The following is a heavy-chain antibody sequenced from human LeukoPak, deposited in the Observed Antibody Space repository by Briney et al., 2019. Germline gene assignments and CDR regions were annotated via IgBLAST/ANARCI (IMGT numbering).Heavy chain of an antibody. Sequence: GGSLRLSCAASGFSLSSYAMSWVRQAPGKGLEWVSAISGSGGSTYYADSVKGRFTISRDNSKNTLYLQMNSLRAEDTAVYYCAKPWYYYDSSGYAVDYWGQGTLVTVSS. CDR1: GFSLSSYA. CDR2: ISGSGGST. V-gene: IGHV3-23*01. D-gene: IGHD3-22*01. CDR3: AKPWYYYDSSGYAVDY. J-gene: IGHJ4*02.